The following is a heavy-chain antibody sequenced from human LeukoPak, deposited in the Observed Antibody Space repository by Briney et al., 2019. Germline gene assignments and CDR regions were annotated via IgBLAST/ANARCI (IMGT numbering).Heavy chain of an antibody. CDR3: ARDFGYCSGGSCYTRMDV. V-gene: IGHV3-7*01. Sequence: GGSLRLSCAAPGFTFSSNWMSWVRQAPGKGLEWVSNIKEDGGEKNYVDSVKGRFIISRDNAKNSLYLQMNSLRAEDTAVYYCARDFGYCSGGSCYTRMDVWGKGTTVTVSS. CDR1: GFTFSSNW. J-gene: IGHJ6*03. D-gene: IGHD2-15*01. CDR2: IKEDGGEK.